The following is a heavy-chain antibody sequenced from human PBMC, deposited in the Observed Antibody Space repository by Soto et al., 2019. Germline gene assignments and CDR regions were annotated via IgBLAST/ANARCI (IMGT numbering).Heavy chain of an antibody. CDR1: GGPFSNDI. CDR2: IIPLLSTS. Sequence: QVQLEQSGAEVKKPGSSVKVSCKASGGPFSNDIITWVRQAPGQGLEWMGRIIPLLSTSTYAQKFQGRLTITADRSTGTVYMELNSLRSEDTVVYYCARDSTIGSTFSGYDAIDYWGQGTRITVSS. V-gene: IGHV1-69*08. CDR3: ARDSTIGSTFSGYDAIDY. D-gene: IGHD5-12*01. J-gene: IGHJ4*02.